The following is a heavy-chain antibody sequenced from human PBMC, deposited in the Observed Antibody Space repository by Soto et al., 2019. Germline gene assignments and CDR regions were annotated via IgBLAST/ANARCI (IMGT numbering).Heavy chain of an antibody. CDR3: ARGGYYDSSGSFDY. J-gene: IGHJ4*02. D-gene: IGHD3-22*01. CDR2: ISSSSSYT. CDR1: GFTFSDYY. V-gene: IGHV3-11*06. Sequence: QVQLVESGGGLVKPGGSLRLSCAASGFTFSDYYMSWIRQAPGKGLEWVSYISSSSSYTNYADSVKGRFTISRDNAKNSLYRQMNSLGAEDTAVYYCARGGYYDSSGSFDYWGQGTLVTVSS.